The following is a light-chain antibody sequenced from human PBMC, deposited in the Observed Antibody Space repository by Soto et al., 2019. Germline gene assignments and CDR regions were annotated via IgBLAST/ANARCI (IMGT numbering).Light chain of an antibody. CDR3: QQRSNWPT. CDR2: GAF. J-gene: IGKJ1*01. Sequence: DTVLTQSASTLSVSPGERATLSCRASQNIKTNLAWYQHKPGQAPRLLIYGAFTGATGVPARFSGSGSGTEFTLTISSLKSEDFAVYYCQQRSNWPTFGQGTKVDIK. CDR1: QNIKTN. V-gene: IGKV3-15*01.